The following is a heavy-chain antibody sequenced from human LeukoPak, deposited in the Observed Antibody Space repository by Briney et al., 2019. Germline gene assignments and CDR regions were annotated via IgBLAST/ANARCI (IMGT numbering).Heavy chain of an antibody. Sequence: PGGSLRLSCAASGFTFNTYAMSWVRQAPGKGLEWVSSNSGSGGSTYYADSVEGRFTISRDNSKNSLYLQMNSLRAEDTAVYYCARAGELFGESDADYWGQGTLVTVSS. CDR3: ARAGELFGESDADY. J-gene: IGHJ4*02. D-gene: IGHD3-10*02. V-gene: IGHV3-23*01. CDR1: GFTFNTYA. CDR2: NSGSGGST.